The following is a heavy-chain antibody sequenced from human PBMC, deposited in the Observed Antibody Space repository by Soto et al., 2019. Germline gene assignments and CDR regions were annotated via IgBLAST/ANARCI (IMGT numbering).Heavy chain of an antibody. J-gene: IGHJ4*02. CDR3: AKDHGYSYGLFDY. CDR2: ISGSGGST. Sequence: EVQLLESGGGLVQPGGSLRLSCAASGFTFSSYAMSWVRQAPGKGLEWVSAISGSGGSTYYADSVKGRFTISRDNSKTTLYLQMNTLRAEDTAVYDCAKDHGYSYGLFDYWGQGTLVTVSS. CDR1: GFTFSSYA. D-gene: IGHD5-18*01. V-gene: IGHV3-23*01.